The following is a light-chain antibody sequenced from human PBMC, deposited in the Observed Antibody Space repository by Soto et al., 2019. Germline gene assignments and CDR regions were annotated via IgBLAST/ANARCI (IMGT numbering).Light chain of an antibody. CDR2: GAS. J-gene: IGKJ3*01. Sequence: DIQMTQSPSSVSASVGDIVTIPCRASHDINTFLAWYQQKPGNDPKLLTYGASSLKSGVPSRFSGSGSGTDFTLTISSLQPEDFATYYCLQKYFYPFTFGPGTKVDIK. CDR3: LQKYFYPFT. CDR1: HDINTF. V-gene: IGKV1D-12*01.